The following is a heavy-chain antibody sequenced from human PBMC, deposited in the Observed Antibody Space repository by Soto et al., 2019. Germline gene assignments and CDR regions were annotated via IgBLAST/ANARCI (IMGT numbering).Heavy chain of an antibody. Sequence: SETLSLTCTVSGGSISSGGYYWSWIRQHPGKGLEWIGYIYYSGSTYYNPSLKSRVTMSVDTSKNRFSLNLSSVTAADTAVYYCAKGGASSLPFDYWGPGTLVTV. CDR3: AKGGASSLPFDY. CDR1: GGSISSGGYY. J-gene: IGHJ4*02. D-gene: IGHD6-13*01. CDR2: IYYSGST. V-gene: IGHV4-61*08.